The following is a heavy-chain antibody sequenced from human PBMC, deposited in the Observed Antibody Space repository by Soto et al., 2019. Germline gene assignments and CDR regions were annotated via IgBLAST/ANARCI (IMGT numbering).Heavy chain of an antibody. D-gene: IGHD3-10*02. J-gene: IGHJ4*02. CDR2: IIPIFGTA. Sequence: QVQLVQSGAEVKKPGSSVKVSCKASGGTFSSYAISWVRQAPGQGLEWMGGIIPIFGTANYAQKFQGRVTITADKSTSTAYMELSSLSTEDTAVYYCARGEADSYVAESAFDYWGQGTLVTVSS. CDR3: ARGEADSYVAESAFDY. V-gene: IGHV1-69*06. CDR1: GGTFSSYA.